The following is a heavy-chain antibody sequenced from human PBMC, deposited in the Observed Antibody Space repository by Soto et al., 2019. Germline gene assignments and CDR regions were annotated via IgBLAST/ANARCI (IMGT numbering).Heavy chain of an antibody. Sequence: QVQLVQSGAEVKKPGASVKVSCKASGYTFTSYGISWVRQAPGQGLEWMGWISAYNGNTNYAQKLQGRVTMTTDTXTXXAYMELRSLRSDDTAVYYCARVPQWFGESITGFDYWGQGTLVTVSS. V-gene: IGHV1-18*01. CDR3: ARVPQWFGESITGFDY. J-gene: IGHJ4*02. CDR2: ISAYNGNT. D-gene: IGHD3-10*01. CDR1: GYTFTSYG.